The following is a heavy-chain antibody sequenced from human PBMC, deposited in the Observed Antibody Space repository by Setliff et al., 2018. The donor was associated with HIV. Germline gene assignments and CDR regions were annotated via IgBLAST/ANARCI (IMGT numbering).Heavy chain of an antibody. CDR3: ASDYSSRHDAFDL. CDR2: INHGGGT. CDR1: GGSFSGYY. V-gene: IGHV4-34*01. D-gene: IGHD6-13*01. Sequence: SETLSLTCAVYGGSFSGYYWSWIRQSPGKGLEWIGKINHGGGTNYSPSLKSRVTMSIDTSKNQFSLKLSSVTAADTAVYYCASDYSSRHDAFDLWGQGTVVTVSS. J-gene: IGHJ3*01.